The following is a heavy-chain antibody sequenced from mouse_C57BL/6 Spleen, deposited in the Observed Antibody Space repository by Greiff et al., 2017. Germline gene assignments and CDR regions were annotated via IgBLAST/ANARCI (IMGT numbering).Heavy chain of an antibody. V-gene: IGHV1-74*01. Sequence: QVQLKQPGAELVKPGASVKVSCKASGYTFTSYWMHWVKQRPGQGLEWIGRIHPSDSDTNYNQKFKGKATLTEDKSSSTAYMQLSSLTTEDSAVYYCEIRAVEAYYVDDWGQGTTLTVSS. CDR2: IHPSDSDT. D-gene: IGHD1-1*01. CDR1: GYTFTSYW. J-gene: IGHJ2*01. CDR3: EIRAVEAYYVDD.